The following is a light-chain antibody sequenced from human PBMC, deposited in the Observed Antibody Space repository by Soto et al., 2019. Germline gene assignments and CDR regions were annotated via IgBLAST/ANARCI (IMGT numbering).Light chain of an antibody. CDR2: LNSDGSH. J-gene: IGLJ2*01. Sequence: QPVLTQSPSASASLGASVKLTCTLSSGHSNYVIAWHQLQPEKGPRYLMKLNSDGSHTKGDGIPDRFSGSSSGAERYLTISSLQSEDEADYYCQTWGTGIAVFGGGTKLTVL. CDR3: QTWGTGIAV. V-gene: IGLV4-69*01. CDR1: SGHSNYV.